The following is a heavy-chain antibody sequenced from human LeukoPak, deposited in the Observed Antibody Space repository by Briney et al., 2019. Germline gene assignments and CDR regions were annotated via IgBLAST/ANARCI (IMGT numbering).Heavy chain of an antibody. Sequence: SETLSLTCTVSGGSISSSSYYWGWIRQPPGKGLEWIGSIYYSGSTYYNPSLKSRVTISVDTSKNQFSLKLSSVTAADTAVYYCARSLPSPGIAVAGGAGFDYWGQGTLVTVSS. J-gene: IGHJ4*02. CDR1: GGSISSSSYY. V-gene: IGHV4-39*01. D-gene: IGHD6-19*01. CDR2: IYYSGST. CDR3: ARSLPSPGIAVAGGAGFDY.